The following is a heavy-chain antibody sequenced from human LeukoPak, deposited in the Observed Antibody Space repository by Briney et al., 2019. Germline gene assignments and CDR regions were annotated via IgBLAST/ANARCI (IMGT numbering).Heavy chain of an antibody. CDR1: GFTFSDYY. D-gene: IGHD3-22*01. CDR2: ISSSGSTI. V-gene: IGHV3-11*01. CDR3: ASYFHYYDSSGYYKWGNDY. J-gene: IGHJ4*02. Sequence: GGSLRLSCAASGFTFSDYYMSWIRQAPGKGLEWVSYISSSGSTIYYADSVKGRFTISRDNAKNSLYLQMNSLRAEDTAVYYCASYFHYYDSSGYYKWGNDYWGQGTLVTVSS.